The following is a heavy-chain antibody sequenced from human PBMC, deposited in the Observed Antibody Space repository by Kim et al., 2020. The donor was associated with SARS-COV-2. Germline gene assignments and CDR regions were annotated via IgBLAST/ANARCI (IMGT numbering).Heavy chain of an antibody. D-gene: IGHD1-7*01. V-gene: IGHV7-4-1*02. CDR3: ARDERVRLLSPNWNYVRYLDY. J-gene: IGHJ4*02. CDR2: INTNTGNP. Sequence: ASVKVSCKASGYTFTSYAMNWVRQAPGQGLEWMGWINTNTGNPTYAQGFTGRFVFSLDTSVSTAYLQISSLKAEDTAVYYCARDERVRLLSPNWNYVRYLDYWGQGTLVTVSS. CDR1: GYTFTSYA.